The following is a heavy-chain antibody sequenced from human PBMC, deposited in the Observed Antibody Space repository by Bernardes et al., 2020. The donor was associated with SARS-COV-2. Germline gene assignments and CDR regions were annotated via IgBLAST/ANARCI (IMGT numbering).Heavy chain of an antibody. Sequence: SETLSLTCTVSGGSISSYYWSWIRQPPGKGLEWIGYIYYSGSTNYNPSLKSRVTISVDTSKNQFSLKLSSVTAADTAVYYCASYQGEVVPAAIPYWYFDLWGRGTLVTVSS. CDR2: IYYSGST. CDR3: ASYQGEVVPAAIPYWYFDL. V-gene: IGHV4-59*08. D-gene: IGHD2-2*02. CDR1: GGSISSYY. J-gene: IGHJ2*01.